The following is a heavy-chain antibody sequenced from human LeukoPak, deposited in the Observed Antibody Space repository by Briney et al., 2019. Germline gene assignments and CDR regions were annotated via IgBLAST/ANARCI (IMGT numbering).Heavy chain of an antibody. CDR3: ARDGRSIIWSGVPDNWFDP. J-gene: IGHJ5*02. CDR2: INPGSGYT. D-gene: IGHD3-10*01. Sequence: ASVKVSCKTSGDTFTTHGIHWVRQAPGQGLEWMGWINPGSGYTKYSEKFQGRVTFTRDTDATTAYLEVNNLRSEDTAVYYWARDGRSIIWSGVPDNWFDPWGQGTLVTVSS. V-gene: IGHV1-3*01. CDR1: GDTFTTHG.